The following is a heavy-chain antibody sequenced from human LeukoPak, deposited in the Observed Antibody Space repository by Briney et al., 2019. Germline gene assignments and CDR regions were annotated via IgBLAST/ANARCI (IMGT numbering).Heavy chain of an antibody. J-gene: IGHJ5*02. CDR1: GFTVSSNY. D-gene: IGHD5-18*01. V-gene: IGHV3-53*01. CDR2: IYSGGTT. CDR3: AIVDTAMDP. Sequence: GGSLRLSCAASGFTVSSNYMSWVRQAPGKGLEWVSIIYSGGTTYYADSVKGRFTISRDNSKNTLYLQMNSLRAEGTAVYYCAIVDTAMDPWGQGTLVIVSS.